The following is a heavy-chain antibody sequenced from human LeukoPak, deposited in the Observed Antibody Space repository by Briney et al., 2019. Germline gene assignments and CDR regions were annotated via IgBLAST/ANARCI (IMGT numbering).Heavy chain of an antibody. D-gene: IGHD3-10*01. Sequence: GGSLRLSCAASGFTFSSYSMNWVRQAPGKGLEWVSSISSSGSFIYYADSLRGRFTISRDNAKNSLYLQMNSLRAEDAAVYYCARDVSPGRELLWFGELYPYYYYGMDVWGQGTTVTVSS. CDR2: ISSSGSFI. CDR1: GFTFSSYS. V-gene: IGHV3-21*01. J-gene: IGHJ6*02. CDR3: ARDVSPGRELLWFGELYPYYYYGMDV.